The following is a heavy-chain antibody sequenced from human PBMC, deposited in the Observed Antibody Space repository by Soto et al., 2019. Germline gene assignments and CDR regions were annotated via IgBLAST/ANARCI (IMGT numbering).Heavy chain of an antibody. CDR2: IYWDDDK. V-gene: IGHV2-5*02. D-gene: IGHD2-21*02. J-gene: IGHJ6*02. CDR3: AHSRCGGDCLRSYSSHYYFGMDV. Sequence: QITLKESGPPLVKPTQTLTLTCTFSGFSLSTGGVGVGWIRQPPGKALEWLALIYWDDDKRYSPSLKSRLTVTNDTSKHQVVLTMTNMDPVNTATYYCAHSRCGGDCLRSYSSHYYFGMDVWGQGTTVTVSS. CDR1: GFSLSTGGVG.